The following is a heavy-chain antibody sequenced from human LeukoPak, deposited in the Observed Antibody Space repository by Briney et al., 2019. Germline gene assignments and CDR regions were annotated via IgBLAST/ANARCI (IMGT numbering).Heavy chain of an antibody. V-gene: IGHV3-11*01. CDR1: GFTFSDYY. CDR2: ISSSGSAI. J-gene: IGHJ5*02. D-gene: IGHD4-17*01. CDR3: ARMAHDYGDPFDP. Sequence: PGGSLRLSCAASGFTFSDYYMSWIRQAPGKGLEWVSYISSSGSAIYYADSVKGRFTISRDNAKNSLYLQMNSLRAEDTAVYYCARMAHDYGDPFDPWGQGTLVTVSS.